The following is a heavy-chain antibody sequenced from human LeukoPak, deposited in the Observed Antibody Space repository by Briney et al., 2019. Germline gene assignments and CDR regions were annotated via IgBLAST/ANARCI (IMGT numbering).Heavy chain of an antibody. V-gene: IGHV3-23*01. CDR1: GFTFSSYA. D-gene: IGHD3-22*01. J-gene: IGHJ3*02. Sequence: GGSLRLSCAASGFTFSSYAMSWVRQAPGKGLEWVSAISGSGGSTYYADSVKGRFTISRDNSKNTLYLQMNSLRAEDTALYYCAKGHDSSGGAFDIWGQGTMVTVSS. CDR2: ISGSGGST. CDR3: AKGHDSSGGAFDI.